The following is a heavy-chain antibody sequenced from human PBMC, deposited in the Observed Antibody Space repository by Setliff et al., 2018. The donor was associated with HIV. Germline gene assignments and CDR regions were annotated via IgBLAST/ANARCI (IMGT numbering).Heavy chain of an antibody. V-gene: IGHV2-5*02. CDR1: GFSLSENGVS. J-gene: IGHJ4*02. Sequence: SGPTLVNPTQNLTLTCTFSGFSLSENGVSVAWIRQPPGKALEWLAVVYWDGDQRHSPSLKSRLTITADTSKNQVVLTMTKMDPVDTATYYCARIWSDNYGYPDSFDYWGQGTPGHRLL. CDR3: ARIWSDNYGYPDSFDY. D-gene: IGHD5-18*01. CDR2: VYWDGDQ.